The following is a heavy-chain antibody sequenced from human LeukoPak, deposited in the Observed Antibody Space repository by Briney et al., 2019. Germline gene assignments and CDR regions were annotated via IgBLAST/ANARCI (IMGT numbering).Heavy chain of an antibody. Sequence: GGSLRLSCAASGFTFSSYAMSWVRQAPGKGLEWVSAISGSGGSTYYADSVKGRFTISRDNSKDTLYLQMNSLRAEDTAVYYCANEASSSWYAPNGPGANSEYFDYWGQGTLVTVSS. CDR2: ISGSGGST. J-gene: IGHJ4*02. CDR1: GFTFSSYA. CDR3: ANEASSSWYAPNGPGANSEYFDY. V-gene: IGHV3-23*01. D-gene: IGHD6-13*01.